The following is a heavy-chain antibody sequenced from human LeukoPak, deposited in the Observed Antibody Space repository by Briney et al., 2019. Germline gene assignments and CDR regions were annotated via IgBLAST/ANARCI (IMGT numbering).Heavy chain of an antibody. CDR1: GGTFSSYA. CDR3: ARGGYYYDSSGYFVAFDI. J-gene: IGHJ3*02. Sequence: GASVKVSCKASGGTFSSYAISWVRQAPGQGLEWMGGIIPIFGTANYAQKFQGRVTITADKSTSTAYMELSSLRSEDTAVYYCARGGYYYDSSGYFVAFDIWGQGTMVTVSS. V-gene: IGHV1-69*06. CDR2: IIPIFGTA. D-gene: IGHD3-22*01.